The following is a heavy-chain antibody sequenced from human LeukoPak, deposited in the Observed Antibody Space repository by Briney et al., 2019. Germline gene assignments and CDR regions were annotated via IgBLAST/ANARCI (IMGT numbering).Heavy chain of an antibody. Sequence: GGSLRLSCAASRFTLSTYWMSWVRRAPGKGLEWVAHIKQDGSQEYYVDSVKGRFTISRDGAKNSLYLQMNSLRAEDTAVYYCARGVPYDSWSGPHYSDYWGQGTLVTVSS. V-gene: IGHV3-7*01. CDR1: RFTLSTYW. J-gene: IGHJ4*02. CDR2: IKQDGSQE. D-gene: IGHD3-3*01. CDR3: ARGVPYDSWSGPHYSDY.